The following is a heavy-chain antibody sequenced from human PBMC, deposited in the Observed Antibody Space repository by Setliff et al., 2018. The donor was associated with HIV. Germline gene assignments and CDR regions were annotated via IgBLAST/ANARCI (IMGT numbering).Heavy chain of an antibody. D-gene: IGHD2-15*01. Sequence: GESLKISCQGSGYSFNTYWIGWVRQRPGKGLEWMGIVYPGDSETRYSPSFQGQVTISVDKSITTAYLQWSSLKASDTAIYYCVRHWYYEGGSCYSLLAKFYYGLDVWGLGTSVTVSS. V-gene: IGHV5-51*01. CDR3: VRHWYYEGGSCYSLLAKFYYGLDV. CDR1: GYSFNTYW. J-gene: IGHJ6*02. CDR2: VYPGDSET.